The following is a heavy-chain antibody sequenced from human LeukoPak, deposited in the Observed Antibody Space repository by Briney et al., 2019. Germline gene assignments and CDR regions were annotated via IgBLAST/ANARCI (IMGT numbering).Heavy chain of an antibody. Sequence: GGSLRLSCAASGFTFSNYGMHWVRQAPGKGLEWVAVVWSDGTTKNYADSVKGRFTISRDNSKNTLYMQMNSLRAEDTAVYYCARGHYYTDMLTNYWVRYIAYCGQGSPLTVSS. CDR2: VWSDGTTK. V-gene: IGHV3-33*01. CDR1: GFTFSNYG. D-gene: IGHD3-9*01. CDR3: ARGHYYTDMLTNYWVRYIAY. J-gene: IGHJ4*01.